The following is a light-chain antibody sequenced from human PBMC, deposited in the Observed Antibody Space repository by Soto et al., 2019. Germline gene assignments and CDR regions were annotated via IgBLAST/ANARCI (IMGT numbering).Light chain of an antibody. CDR2: DVS. V-gene: IGLV2-14*01. J-gene: IGLJ2*01. CDR1: SSDVGGYNY. Sequence: QSALTQAASVSGSPGQSITISCTGTSSDVGGYNYVSWYQQHPGKAPKLMIYDVSNRPSGVSNRFSGSKSGNTASLTISGLQAEDEADYYCSSYTSSSTPVFGGGTKVIVL. CDR3: SSYTSSSTPV.